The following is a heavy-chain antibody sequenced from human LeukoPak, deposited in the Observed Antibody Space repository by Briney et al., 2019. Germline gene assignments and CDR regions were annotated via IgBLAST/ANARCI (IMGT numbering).Heavy chain of an antibody. CDR1: GFAFSRNV. CDR3: ARGGIPTGPYYYFYYIDL. Sequence: GGSLRLSCAASGFAFSRNVMHWVRQAPGKGLKWVALISYGGNNKFYADSVKGRFTISRDNSRNTLYLQTNSLSGEDAAVYSCARGGIPTGPYYYFYYIDLWGKGTAVTVSS. CDR2: ISYGGNNK. D-gene: IGHD3-10*01. V-gene: IGHV3-30*01. J-gene: IGHJ6*03.